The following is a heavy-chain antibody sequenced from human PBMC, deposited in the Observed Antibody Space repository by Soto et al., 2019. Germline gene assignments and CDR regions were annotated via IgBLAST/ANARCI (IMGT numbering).Heavy chain of an antibody. Sequence: ASVKVSCKASGYSFSGYYIQWVRQAPGQGPEWLGWIYPNTETTDSSKKFQGRVTMTTDTSTSTAYMELSRLRSDDTAVYYCARSSGGVFGIIIEGSNWLAPWGQGSLVTVS. V-gene: IGHV1-2*02. D-gene: IGHD3-16*02. J-gene: IGHJ5*02. CDR2: IYPNTETT. CDR3: ARSSGGVFGIIIEGSNWLAP. CDR1: GYSFSGYY.